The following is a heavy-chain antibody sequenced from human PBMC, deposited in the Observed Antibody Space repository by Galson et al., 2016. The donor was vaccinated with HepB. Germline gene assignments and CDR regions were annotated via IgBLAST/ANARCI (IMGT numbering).Heavy chain of an antibody. V-gene: IGHV5-10-1*01. CDR1: W. CDR3: AGSLTSAGTPFSYGMDV. D-gene: IGHD6-19*01. Sequence: WITWVRQIPGKGLEWIGRIDPSDSYSSYSPSFQGHVTISADKSISTAYLQWNSLTASDTAIFYCAGSLTSAGTPFSYGMDVWGQGTTVTVSS. J-gene: IGHJ6*02. CDR2: IDPSDSYS.